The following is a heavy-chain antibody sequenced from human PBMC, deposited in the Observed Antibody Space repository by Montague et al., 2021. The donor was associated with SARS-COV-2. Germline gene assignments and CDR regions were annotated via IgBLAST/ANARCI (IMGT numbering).Heavy chain of an antibody. CDR2: IYYSGST. CDR1: GGSISSSSYY. Sequence: SETLSLTCTVSGGSISSSSYYWGWIRQPPGKGLEWIGSIYYSGSTYYNPSLKSRVTISVDTSKNQFSLKLSSVTAADTAVYYCARHVCDILTGNYTYWYFDLWGRGTLVTVSS. V-gene: IGHV4-39*01. CDR3: ARHVCDILTGNYTYWYFDL. J-gene: IGHJ2*01. D-gene: IGHD3-9*01.